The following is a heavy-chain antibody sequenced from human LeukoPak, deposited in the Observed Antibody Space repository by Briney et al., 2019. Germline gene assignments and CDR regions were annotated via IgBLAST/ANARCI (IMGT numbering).Heavy chain of an antibody. Sequence: ASVKVSCKASGYTFTAYSMHWVRQAPGQGLEWMGWINPNSGGTNYAQKFQGRVTMTRDTSISTAYMELSRLRSDDTAVYYCARVSGGIQLWPDYWGQGTLVTVSS. J-gene: IGHJ4*02. CDR2: INPNSGGT. V-gene: IGHV1-2*02. CDR3: ARVSGGIQLWPDY. D-gene: IGHD5-18*01. CDR1: GYTFTAYS.